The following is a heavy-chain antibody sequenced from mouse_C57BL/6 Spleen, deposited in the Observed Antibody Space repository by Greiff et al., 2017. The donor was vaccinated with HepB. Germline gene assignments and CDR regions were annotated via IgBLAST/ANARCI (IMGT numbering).Heavy chain of an antibody. CDR2: IDPANGNT. D-gene: IGHD1-1*01. Sequence: VQLKESVAELVRPGASVKLSCTASGFNIKNTYMHWVKQRPEQGLEWIGRIDPANGNTKYAPKFQGKATITADTSSNTAYLQLSSLTSEDTAIYYCAHPYYYGSSYGFAYWGQGTLVTVSA. V-gene: IGHV14-3*01. CDR3: AHPYYYGSSYGFAY. CDR1: GFNIKNTY. J-gene: IGHJ3*01.